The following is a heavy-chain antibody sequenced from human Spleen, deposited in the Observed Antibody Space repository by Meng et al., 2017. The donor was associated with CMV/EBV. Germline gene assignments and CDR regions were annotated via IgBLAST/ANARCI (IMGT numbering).Heavy chain of an antibody. Sequence: SCKTSGYSVTGYDMHGVRQAPGQGLEWMGCINPNSGATDYAQKFQGRVTMTRDAPISTAYMELSRLTSDDTAVYYCAGWDGGSSDPWGQGTLVTVSS. J-gene: IGHJ5*02. V-gene: IGHV1-2*02. CDR3: AGWDGGSSDP. D-gene: IGHD2-2*01. CDR2: INPNSGAT. CDR1: GYSVTGYD.